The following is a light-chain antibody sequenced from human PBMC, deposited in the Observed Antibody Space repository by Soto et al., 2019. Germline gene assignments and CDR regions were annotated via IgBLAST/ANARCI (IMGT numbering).Light chain of an antibody. Sequence: LTQPPSASGSPGQTVGISCIGTSSDVGGYDYVSWYQQHPGKVPKIIIYEVNKRPSGVPDRFSGSKSGNTASLTVSGLQADDEADYYCTSYAGSNNFCVFGTGTKVTVL. J-gene: IGLJ1*01. CDR1: SSDVGGYDY. CDR2: EVN. V-gene: IGLV2-8*01. CDR3: TSYAGSNNFCV.